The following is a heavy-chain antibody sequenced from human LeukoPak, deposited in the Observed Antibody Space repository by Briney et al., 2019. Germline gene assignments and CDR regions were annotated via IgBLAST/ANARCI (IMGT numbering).Heavy chain of an antibody. D-gene: IGHD2-2*01. Sequence: SETLSLTCAVSGYSTTSIYYGGWIRHPPGQGLGGLGIINISGSTYYNPSLKSRVTISVDTSKNQFSLKLTSVTAADTAVYYCARQPYCSSPSCYLDWFDPWGQGTLVTVSS. CDR2: INISGST. V-gene: IGHV4-38-2*01. CDR1: GYSTTSIYY. J-gene: IGHJ5*02. CDR3: ARQPYCSSPSCYLDWFDP.